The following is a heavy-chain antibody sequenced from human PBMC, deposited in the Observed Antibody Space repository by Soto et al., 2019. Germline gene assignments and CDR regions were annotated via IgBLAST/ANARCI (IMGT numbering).Heavy chain of an antibody. CDR3: ARDKLTGRFDY. Sequence: QVQLQQWGAGLLKPSETLSLTCAVYGGSFSGYYWTWIRQPPGTGLEWIGEINHSGSTNYNPSLKSRVTISVDTSKNQFALKLTSVTAADTAVYYCARDKLTGRFDYWGQGPLVTVSS. J-gene: IGHJ4*02. D-gene: IGHD2-8*02. V-gene: IGHV4-34*01. CDR1: GGSFSGYY. CDR2: INHSGST.